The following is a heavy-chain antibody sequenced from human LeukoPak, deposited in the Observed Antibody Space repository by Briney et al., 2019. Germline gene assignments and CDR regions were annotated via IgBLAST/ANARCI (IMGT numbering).Heavy chain of an antibody. CDR2: INSGGSST. Sequence: GGSLRLSCAASGFTFSSYWMHWVRQAPGKGLVWVSRINSGGSSTSYADSVKGRFTISRDNAKNSLYLQMNSLGAEDTAVYYCAELGITMIGGVWGKGTTVTISS. CDR1: GFTFSSYW. D-gene: IGHD3-10*02. J-gene: IGHJ6*04. V-gene: IGHV3-74*01. CDR3: AELGITMIGGV.